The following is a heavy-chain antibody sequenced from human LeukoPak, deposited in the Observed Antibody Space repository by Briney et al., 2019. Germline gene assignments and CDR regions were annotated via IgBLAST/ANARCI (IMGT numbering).Heavy chain of an antibody. CDR2: ISYDGSNK. V-gene: IGHV3-30*06. Sequence: PGGSLRLSCAASGFTFSSYGMHWVRQAPGKGLEWVAVISYDGSNKYYADSVKGRFTISRDNSKNTLYLQMNSLRAEDTAVYYCARVPTPTPYSYMDVWGKGTTVTVSS. CDR1: GFTFSSYG. D-gene: IGHD1-26*01. CDR3: ARVPTPTPYSYMDV. J-gene: IGHJ6*03.